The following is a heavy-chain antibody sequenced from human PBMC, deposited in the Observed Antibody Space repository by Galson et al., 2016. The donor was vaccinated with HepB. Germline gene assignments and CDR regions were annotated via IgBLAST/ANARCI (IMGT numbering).Heavy chain of an antibody. V-gene: IGHV4-34*01. CDR3: ARGYVARRTYFGHVWGSYLYFDY. J-gene: IGHJ4*02. CDR2: INHGGRT. Sequence: SETLSLTCAVYGGSFSGTYWTWIRQSPGKGLEWIGEINHGGRTNYNPSLKSRVTVSVETSKNQFSLKLTSVTAADTAVYYCARGYVARRTYFGHVWGSYLYFDYGSQGALVTVSS. CDR1: GGSFSGTY. D-gene: IGHD3-16*02.